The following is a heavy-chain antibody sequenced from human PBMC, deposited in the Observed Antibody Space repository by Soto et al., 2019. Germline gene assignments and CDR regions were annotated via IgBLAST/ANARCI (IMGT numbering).Heavy chain of an antibody. CDR3: AKSPARALILVGDAFDI. CDR1: GFTFSSYA. D-gene: IGHD2-2*01. V-gene: IGHV3-23*01. Sequence: VQLLESGGGLVQPGGSLRLSCAASGFTFSSYAMSWVRQAPGKGLEWVSAISGSGGSTYYADSVKGRFTISRDNSKNTLYLQMNSLRAEDTAVYYCAKSPARALILVGDAFDIWGQGTMVTVSS. J-gene: IGHJ3*02. CDR2: ISGSGGST.